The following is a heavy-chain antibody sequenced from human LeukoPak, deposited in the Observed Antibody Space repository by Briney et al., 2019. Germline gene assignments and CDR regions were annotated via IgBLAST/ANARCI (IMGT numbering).Heavy chain of an antibody. V-gene: IGHV3-30*19. CDR1: GFTFSSYG. CDR3: ASRWYFDL. Sequence: GSLRLSCAASGFTFSSYGMHWVRQAPGKGLEWVAVISSDGSDKYYADSVKGRFTISRDNSKNTLYLQMNSLRAEDTAVYYCASRWYFDLWGRGTLVTVSS. J-gene: IGHJ2*01. CDR2: ISSDGSDK.